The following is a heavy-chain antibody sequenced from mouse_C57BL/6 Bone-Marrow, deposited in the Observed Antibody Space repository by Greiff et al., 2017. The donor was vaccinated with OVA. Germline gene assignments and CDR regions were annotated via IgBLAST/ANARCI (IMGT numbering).Heavy chain of an antibody. J-gene: IGHJ2*01. D-gene: IGHD1-1*01. V-gene: IGHV14-2*01. CDR1: GFNIKDYY. Sequence: VQLQQSGAELVKPGASVKLSCTASGFNIKDYYMHWVKQRTEQGLEWIGRIDPEDGETKYAPKFQGKATITADTSYNTAYLQLITLTSADTAVSSCASSWYYYGSCYDYCGQGTTLTVSS. CDR3: ASSWYYYGSCYDY. CDR2: IDPEDGET.